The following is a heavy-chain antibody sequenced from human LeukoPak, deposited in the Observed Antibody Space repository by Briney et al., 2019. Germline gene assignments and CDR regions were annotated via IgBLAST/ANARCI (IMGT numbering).Heavy chain of an antibody. CDR1: GFTFSSYW. J-gene: IGHJ4*02. CDR3: ARDAGIGFDF. CDR2: IKQDGRDK. V-gene: IGHV3-7*01. Sequence: GGSLRLSCAASGFTFSSYWMTWVRQAPGKRLDWVANIKQDGRDKYYVDSVKGRFTISKDNAKNSLYLQMNSLRAEDTAVYYCARDAGIGFDFWGQETLVTVSS. D-gene: IGHD2/OR15-2a*01.